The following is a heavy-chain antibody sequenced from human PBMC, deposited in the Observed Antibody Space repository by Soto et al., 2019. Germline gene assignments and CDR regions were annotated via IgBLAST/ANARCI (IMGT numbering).Heavy chain of an antibody. V-gene: IGHV1-18*04. J-gene: IGHJ4*02. Sequence: GASVKVSCKASGYTFTSYGISWVRQAPGQGLEWMGWISAYNGNTNYAQKLQGRVTMTTDTSTSTAYMELRSLRSDDTAVYYCARAPKGGRPQYYFDYWGQGTLVTVSS. CDR3: ARAPKGGRPQYYFDY. CDR2: ISAYNGNT. CDR1: GYTFTSYG. D-gene: IGHD3-16*01.